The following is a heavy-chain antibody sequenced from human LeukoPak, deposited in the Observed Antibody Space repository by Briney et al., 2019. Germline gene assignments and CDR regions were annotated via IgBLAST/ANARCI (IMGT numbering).Heavy chain of an antibody. J-gene: IGHJ4*02. CDR2: ISYDGSNK. V-gene: IGHV3-30*18. CDR1: GFTFSSYG. CDR3: AKDLSALMGSRGWYFDY. D-gene: IGHD6-19*01. Sequence: GRSLRLSCAASGFTFSSYGMHWVRQAPGKGLEWVAVISYDGSNKYYADSVKGRFTISRDNSKNTLYLQMNSLRAEDTAVCYCAKDLSALMGSRGWYFDYWGQGTLVTVSS.